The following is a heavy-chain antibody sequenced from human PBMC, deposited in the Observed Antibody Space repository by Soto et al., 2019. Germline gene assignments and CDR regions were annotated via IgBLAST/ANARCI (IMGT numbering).Heavy chain of an antibody. D-gene: IGHD4-17*01. CDR3: ARYGDPHYFDH. CDR2: ISDSGST. CDR1: GGSITGHF. J-gene: IGHJ4*02. Sequence: SETLSLTCTVSGGSITGHFWSWIRQPPGKGLEWIGFISDSGSTNYSPSLKSRVTMSVDASKNQFSLKLTSVTAADTAVYYCARYGDPHYFDHWGQGTLVTVSS. V-gene: IGHV4-4*09.